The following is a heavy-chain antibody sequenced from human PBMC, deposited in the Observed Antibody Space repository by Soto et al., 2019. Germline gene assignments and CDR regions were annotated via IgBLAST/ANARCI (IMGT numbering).Heavy chain of an antibody. Sequence: QITLKESGPTLVKPTQTLTLTCTFSGFSLSTIGVGVGWIRQPPGKALEWLALIYWDDDKRYSPSLKSRLTVTKDNSKNQVVITMTNMDPVDTATYYCVQSRCGGDCLQSYSSHSYYGLDVWGQGTTVTVSS. V-gene: IGHV2-5*02. CDR3: VQSRCGGDCLQSYSSHSYYGLDV. CDR2: IYWDDDK. J-gene: IGHJ6*02. D-gene: IGHD2-21*02. CDR1: GFSLSTIGVG.